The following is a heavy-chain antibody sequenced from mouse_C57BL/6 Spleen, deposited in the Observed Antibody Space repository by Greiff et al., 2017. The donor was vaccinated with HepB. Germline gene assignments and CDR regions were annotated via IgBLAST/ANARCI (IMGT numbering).Heavy chain of an antibody. Sequence: VMLVESGPGLVQPSQSLSITCTVSGFSLTSYGVHWVRQSPGKGLEWLGVIWSGGSTDYNAAFISRLSISKDNSKSQVFFKMNSLQADDTAIYYCAISDGYYFDYWGQGTTLTVSS. CDR3: AISDGYYFDY. D-gene: IGHD2-3*01. CDR2: IWSGGST. V-gene: IGHV2-2*01. CDR1: GFSLTSYG. J-gene: IGHJ2*01.